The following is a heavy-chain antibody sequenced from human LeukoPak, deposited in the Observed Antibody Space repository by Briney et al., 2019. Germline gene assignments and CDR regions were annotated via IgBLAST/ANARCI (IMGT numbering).Heavy chain of an antibody. CDR3: ATDLRAVAGIDAFDI. J-gene: IGHJ3*02. D-gene: IGHD6-19*01. CDR1: GYTLTELS. Sequence: ASVKVSCKVSGYTLTELSMHWVRQAPGEGLEWMGGFDPEDGETIYAQKFQGRVTMTEDTSTDTAYMELSSLRSEDTAVYYCATDLRAVAGIDAFDIWGQGTMVTVSS. CDR2: FDPEDGET. V-gene: IGHV1-24*01.